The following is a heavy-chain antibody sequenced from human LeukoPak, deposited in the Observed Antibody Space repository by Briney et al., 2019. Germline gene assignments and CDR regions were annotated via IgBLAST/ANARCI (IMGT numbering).Heavy chain of an antibody. D-gene: IGHD2-2*01. CDR2: INSDGSWT. CDR3: VSFYETY. V-gene: IGHV3-74*01. Sequence: PGGALRLSFAAPGNYWVHWGRPTPGEGLVWVSHINSDGSWTSYADSVKGRFTISKDNAKNTVYLQMNNLRAEDTAVYYCVSFYETYWGRGTLVTVSS. J-gene: IGHJ4*02. CDR1: GNYW.